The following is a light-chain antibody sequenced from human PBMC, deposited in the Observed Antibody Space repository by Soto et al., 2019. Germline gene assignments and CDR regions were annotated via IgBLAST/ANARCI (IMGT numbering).Light chain of an antibody. CDR1: SGHSSYA. CDR3: QTWGTGIHVV. Sequence: QSVLTQSPAASASLGASVKLTCTLSSGHSSYAIAWHQQQPEKGPRYLMKVDSDGSHTRRDAIPDRFSGSSSGAERYLTISSLQSEDEADYYCQTWGTGIHVVFGGGTKLTVL. V-gene: IGLV4-69*01. J-gene: IGLJ2*01. CDR2: VDSDGSH.